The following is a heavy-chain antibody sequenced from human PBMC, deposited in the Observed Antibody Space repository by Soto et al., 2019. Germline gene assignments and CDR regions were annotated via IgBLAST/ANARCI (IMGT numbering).Heavy chain of an antibody. CDR2: ISGSGGST. CDR3: AKGSQGGSYLDY. V-gene: IGHV3-23*01. Sequence: EVQLLESGGGLVQPGGSLRLSCAASGFTFSSYAMSWVRQAPGKGLEWVSAISGSGGSTYYADHVKGRFTISSDNSKNTLYLQMNSLRAEDTAVYYCAKGSQGGSYLDYWGQGTLVTVAS. D-gene: IGHD1-26*01. CDR1: GFTFSSYA. J-gene: IGHJ4*02.